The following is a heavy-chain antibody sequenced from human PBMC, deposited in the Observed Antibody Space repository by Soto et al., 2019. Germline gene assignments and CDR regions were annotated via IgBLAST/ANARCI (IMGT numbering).Heavy chain of an antibody. CDR3: SRGVASHDSSGYQGVHH. V-gene: IGHV1-18*01. CDR1: GYTFTSSG. D-gene: IGHD3-22*01. CDR2: ISAYDGNT. J-gene: IGHJ5*02. Sequence: QVQLVQSGAEVKKPGASVKVSCKASGYTFTSSGISWVRQAPGQGREWMGWISAYDGNTNYAQKLQGRVTMTTDTAKRTAHTELRSLRSDGTALYYFSRGVASHDSSGYQGVHHWGQGTLVT.